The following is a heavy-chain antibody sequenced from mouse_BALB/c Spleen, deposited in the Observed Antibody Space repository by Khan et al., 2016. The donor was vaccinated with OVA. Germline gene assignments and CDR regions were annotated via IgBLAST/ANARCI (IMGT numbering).Heavy chain of an antibody. J-gene: IGHJ2*01. CDR3: WILL. CDR2: IRLKSDDYVT. Sequence: EVKLEVSGGGFVQPGGSMKLSFVASGFTFSNHWINWVRPFSEKGLEWVAEIRLKSDDYVTHYAESVKGRFTISRDDSKSSVYLQMNNLRAEDTGIYYCWILLWGQGTTLTVSS. CDR1: GFTFSNHW. V-gene: IGHV6-6*02.